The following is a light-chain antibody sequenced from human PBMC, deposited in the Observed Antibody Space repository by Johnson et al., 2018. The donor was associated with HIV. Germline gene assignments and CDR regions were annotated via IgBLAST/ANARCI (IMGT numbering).Light chain of an antibody. CDR1: SSNIGNNY. Sequence: LTQPPSVSAAPGQKVTISCSGSSSNIGNNYVSWYQQLPGTAPKLLIYDNNKRPSGIPDRFSGSTSGTSATLGITGLQTGDEADYYCGTWDSSLSAYVFGTGTKVTVL. J-gene: IGLJ1*01. CDR2: DNN. CDR3: GTWDSSLSAYV. V-gene: IGLV1-51*01.